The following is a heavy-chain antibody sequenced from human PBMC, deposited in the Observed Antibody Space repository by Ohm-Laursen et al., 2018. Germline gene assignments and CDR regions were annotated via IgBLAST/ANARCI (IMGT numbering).Heavy chain of an antibody. J-gene: IGHJ5*02. Sequence: ASVKVSCKASGYTFTDYYMHWVRQAPGQGLEWMGWINPHSGDTNYAQKFQGRVTMTRDTSISTAYMQLSSLRSDDTAVYYCARESSGNYNFWFDPWGQGTLVTVSS. CDR1: GYTFTDYY. V-gene: IGHV1-2*02. CDR3: ARESSGNYNFWFDP. CDR2: INPHSGDT. D-gene: IGHD1-26*01.